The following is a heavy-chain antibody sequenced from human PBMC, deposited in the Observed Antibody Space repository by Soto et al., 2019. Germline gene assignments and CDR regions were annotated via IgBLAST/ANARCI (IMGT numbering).Heavy chain of an antibody. V-gene: IGHV3-30-3*01. Sequence: HPGGSLRLSCAASGFTFSSYAMHWVRQAPGKGLEWVAVISYDGSNKYYADSVKGRFTISRDNSKNTLCLQMNSLRAEDTAVYYCARDFSYCSGGSCYYYGMDVWGQGTTVTVSS. CDR1: GFTFSSYA. CDR2: ISYDGSNK. D-gene: IGHD2-15*01. CDR3: ARDFSYCSGGSCYYYGMDV. J-gene: IGHJ6*02.